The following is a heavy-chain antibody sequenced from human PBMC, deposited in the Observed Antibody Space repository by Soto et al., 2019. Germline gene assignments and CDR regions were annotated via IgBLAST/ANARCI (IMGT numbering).Heavy chain of an antibody. CDR1: GFTFRNYW. V-gene: IGHV3-74*01. J-gene: IGHJ4*02. CDR2: ISDYGRI. CDR3: ASGGVEPFDY. Sequence: EVQLVESGGGLVQPGGSLRLSCAASGFTFRNYWMHWVRQAPGKGLLWVSRISDYGRINYADSVKGRFTISRDDAKRELYLQMNNLRAEETAVYYCASGGVEPFDYWGQGALVTVSS. D-gene: IGHD3-16*01.